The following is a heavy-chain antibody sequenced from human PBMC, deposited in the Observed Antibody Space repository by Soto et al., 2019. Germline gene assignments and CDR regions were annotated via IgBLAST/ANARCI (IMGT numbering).Heavy chain of an antibody. Sequence: QVQLVQSGTEVKKPGSSVKVSCKASGGTFSRYAISWVRQAPGQGLEWMGGIIPIFGTAIYAQTFQGRVTITADESTSTAYMELRRLRSEDTAVYYCAQTLGLAVSGPGRFDLWGRGTLVTVTS. CDR3: AQTLGLAVSGPGRFDL. J-gene: IGHJ2*01. D-gene: IGHD6-19*01. V-gene: IGHV1-69*12. CDR1: GGTFSRYA. CDR2: IIPIFGTA.